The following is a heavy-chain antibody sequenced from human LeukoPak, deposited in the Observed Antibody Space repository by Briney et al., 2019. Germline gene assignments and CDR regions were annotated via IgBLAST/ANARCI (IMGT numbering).Heavy chain of an antibody. D-gene: IGHD2-8*01. CDR1: GYTFTGYY. Sequence: ASVKVSCKASGYTFTGYYMHWVRQAPGQGLGWMGWINTNSGGTNYAKKFQGRVTMTRDTSISTAYMELSRLRSDDTAVYYCARASLYAPFDYWGQGTLVTVSS. CDR3: ARASLYAPFDY. V-gene: IGHV1-2*02. CDR2: INTNSGGT. J-gene: IGHJ4*02.